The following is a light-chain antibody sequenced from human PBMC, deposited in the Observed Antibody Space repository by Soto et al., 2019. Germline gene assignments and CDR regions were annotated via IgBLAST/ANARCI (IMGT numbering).Light chain of an antibody. CDR2: ANN. V-gene: IGLV1-40*01. Sequence: QSVLTQPPSVSGAPGQRVTIACTGSSSNIGAGSDVHWYQQLPGTAPKLVIYANNNRPSGVPDRFSGSKSGTSASLAITGLQAEDEADYYCSSYTTAYTQVFGGGTKVTVL. CDR1: SSNIGAGSD. J-gene: IGLJ3*02. CDR3: SSYTTAYTQV.